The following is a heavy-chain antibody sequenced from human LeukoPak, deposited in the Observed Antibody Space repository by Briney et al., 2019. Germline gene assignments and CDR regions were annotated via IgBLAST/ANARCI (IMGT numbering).Heavy chain of an antibody. CDR2: IYHSGST. V-gene: IGHV4-30-2*01. J-gene: IGHJ4*02. CDR3: ARAGRNDYGDFFDY. D-gene: IGHD4-17*01. CDR1: GGSISSGGYS. Sequence: SETLSLTCAVSGGSISSGGYSWSWIRQPPGKGLEWIGYIYHSGSTYYNPSLKSQVTISVDRSKSQFSLKLSSVTAADTAVYYCARAGRNDYGDFFDYWGQGTLVTVSS.